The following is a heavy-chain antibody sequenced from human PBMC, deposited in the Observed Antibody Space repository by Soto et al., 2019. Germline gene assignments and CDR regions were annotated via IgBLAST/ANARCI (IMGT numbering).Heavy chain of an antibody. Sequence: QVQLQESGPGLVKPSETLSLTCTVSDGSISRYYWSWIRQPSGKGLEWIGYMYNTGSTVYNPSFKSRVTISVDTSKKQFSLKLNSVTAADTAVYYCARDLWGYCGTDCYPLDVWGQGTTVTVSS. CDR3: ARDLWGYCGTDCYPLDV. CDR2: MYNTGST. V-gene: IGHV4-59*01. J-gene: IGHJ6*02. D-gene: IGHD2-21*02. CDR1: DGSISRYY.